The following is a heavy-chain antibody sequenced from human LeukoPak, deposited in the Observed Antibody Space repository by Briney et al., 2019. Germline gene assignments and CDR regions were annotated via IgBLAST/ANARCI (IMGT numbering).Heavy chain of an antibody. CDR2: IIPILGTA. Sequence: ASVKVSCNASGGTFSSYAISWVRQAPGQGLEWMGGIIPILGTANYAQKFQGRVTITADKSTSTAYMALSSLRSEDMAGYYCARGSYSSSWLFDYWGQGTLVTVSS. D-gene: IGHD6-13*01. V-gene: IGHV1-69*10. CDR1: GGTFSSYA. CDR3: ARGSYSSSWLFDY. J-gene: IGHJ4*02.